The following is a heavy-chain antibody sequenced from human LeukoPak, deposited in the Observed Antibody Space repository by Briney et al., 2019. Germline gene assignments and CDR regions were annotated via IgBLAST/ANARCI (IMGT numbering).Heavy chain of an antibody. CDR3: ARVWSSRKAFDI. CDR2: IYSSGRT. J-gene: IGHJ3*02. V-gene: IGHV4-61*01. D-gene: IGHD3-16*01. Sequence: SETLSLTCTVSGGSVSSGSYSWSWIRQPPGKGLEWIGYIYSSGRTVYNPSLKSRVTISLDTSKNQFSLKLNSVIAADAAVYYCARVWSSRKAFDIWGQGTMVTVSS. CDR1: GGSVSSGSYS.